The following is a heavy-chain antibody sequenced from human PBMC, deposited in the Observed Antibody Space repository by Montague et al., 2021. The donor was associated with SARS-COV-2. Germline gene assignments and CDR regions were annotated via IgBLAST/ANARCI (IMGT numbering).Heavy chain of an antibody. D-gene: IGHD3-16*01. CDR1: GGSISSYY. V-gene: IGHV4-59*01. CDR3: ARGRRITFGGVTRWFSTFDY. J-gene: IGHJ4*02. CDR2: IYYSGRN. Sequence: SETLSLTCTVSGGSISSYYRSWIRQPPGKGLEWIGYIYYSGRNNYNPSLKSRVTISVDTSKNQFSLKLSSVTAADTAVYYCARGRRITFGGVTRWFSTFDYWGQGTLVTVSS.